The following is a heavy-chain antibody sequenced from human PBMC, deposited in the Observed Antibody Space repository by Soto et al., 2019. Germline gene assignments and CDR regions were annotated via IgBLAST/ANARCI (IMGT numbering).Heavy chain of an antibody. D-gene: IGHD3-22*01. CDR3: ARDRTGNRYYDSSGYYGGGWFDP. CDR1: GGTFSSYA. J-gene: IGHJ5*02. CDR2: IIPIFGTA. V-gene: IGHV1-69*01. Sequence: QVQLVQSGAEVQKPGSSVKVSCKASGGTFSSYAISWVRQAPGQGLEWMGGIIPIFGTANYAQKFQGRVTITADESTSTAYMELSSLRSEDTAVYYCARDRTGNRYYDSSGYYGGGWFDPWGQGTLVTVSS.